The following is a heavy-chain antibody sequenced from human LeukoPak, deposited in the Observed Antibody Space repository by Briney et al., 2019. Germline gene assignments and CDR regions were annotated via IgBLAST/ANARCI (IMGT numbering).Heavy chain of an antibody. CDR2: IYHSGYT. Sequence: SETLSLTCTVSGYSISSDCYWGWIRQPPGQGLEWIGGIYHSGYTYYYPSLKSRVIISVDTSKNQFSLKLSSVTAADTAVYYCASPLRYFDWLLFGYWGQGTLVTVSS. J-gene: IGHJ4*02. CDR3: ASPLRYFDWLLFGY. D-gene: IGHD3-9*01. V-gene: IGHV4-38-2*02. CDR1: GYSISSDCY.